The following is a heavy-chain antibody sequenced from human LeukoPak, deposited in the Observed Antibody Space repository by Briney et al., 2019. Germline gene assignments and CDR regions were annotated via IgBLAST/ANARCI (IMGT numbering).Heavy chain of an antibody. D-gene: IGHD2-15*01. Sequence: SETLSLTCTVSGYSISSGYYWGWIRQPPGKGLEWIGSIYHSESTYYNPSLKSRVTISVDTSKNQFSLKLSSVTAADTAVYYCARGLLDFYYYYYMDVWGKGTTVTVSS. J-gene: IGHJ6*03. CDR2: IYHSEST. CDR3: ARGLLDFYYYYYMDV. CDR1: GYSISSGYY. V-gene: IGHV4-38-2*02.